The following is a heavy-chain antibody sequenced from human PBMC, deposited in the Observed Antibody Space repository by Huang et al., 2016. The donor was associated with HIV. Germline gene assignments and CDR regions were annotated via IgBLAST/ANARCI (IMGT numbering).Heavy chain of an antibody. CDR3: VRDPRIQSWLNYFDY. D-gene: IGHD3-22*01. J-gene: IGHJ4*02. CDR2: INSGGSSS. CDR1: GFTFSSYW. V-gene: IGHV3-74*01. Sequence: EVQLVESGGGLVQPGGSLRLSCAASGFTFSSYWMHWVRQAPGKGLVWVSRINSGGSSSGYADSVKGRFTSSRDNGKNALYLQMNSLRAEDTAVYYCVRDPRIQSWLNYFDYWGQGTLVSVSS.